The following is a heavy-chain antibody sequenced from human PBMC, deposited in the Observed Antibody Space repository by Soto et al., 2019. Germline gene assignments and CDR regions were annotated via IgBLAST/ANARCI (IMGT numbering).Heavy chain of an antibody. CDR1: GYTFTSYD. Sequence: GASLKVSCKASGYTFTSYDINWVRQATGQGLEWMGWMNPNSGNTGYAQKFQGRVTMTRNTSISTAYMELSSLRSEDTAVYYCARSNYDFWSGYFVWFDPWGQGTLVTVSS. D-gene: IGHD3-3*01. CDR3: ARSNYDFWSGYFVWFDP. J-gene: IGHJ5*02. V-gene: IGHV1-8*01. CDR2: MNPNSGNT.